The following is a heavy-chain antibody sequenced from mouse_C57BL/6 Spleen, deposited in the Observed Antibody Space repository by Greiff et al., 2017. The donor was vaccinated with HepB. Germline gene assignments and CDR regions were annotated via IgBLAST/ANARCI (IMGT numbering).Heavy chain of an antibody. V-gene: IGHV1-50*01. Sequence: QVQLQQPGAELVKPGASVKLSCKASGYTFTSYWMQWVKQRPGQGLEWIGEIDPSDSYTNYNQKFKGKATLTVDTSSSTAYMQLSSLTSEDSAVYYCARSRSNYAMDYWGQGTPVTVSS. CDR2: IDPSDSYT. J-gene: IGHJ4*01. D-gene: IGHD5-1*01. CDR3: ARSRSNYAMDY. CDR1: GYTFTSYW.